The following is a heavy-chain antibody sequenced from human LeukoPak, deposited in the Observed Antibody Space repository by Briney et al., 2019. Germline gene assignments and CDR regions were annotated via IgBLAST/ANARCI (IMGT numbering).Heavy chain of an antibody. CDR1: GGSIRNYY. CDR3: ARVTYSSSSMSLDAFDI. D-gene: IGHD6-6*01. V-gene: IGHV4-4*07. CDR2: IYTSGST. J-gene: IGHJ3*02. Sequence: SETLSLTCTVSGGSIRNYYWSWIRQPAGKGLEWIGCIYTSGSTNYNPSLKSRVTMSVDTSKNQLSLKLSSVTAADTAVYYCARVTYSSSSMSLDAFDIWGQGTMVTVSS.